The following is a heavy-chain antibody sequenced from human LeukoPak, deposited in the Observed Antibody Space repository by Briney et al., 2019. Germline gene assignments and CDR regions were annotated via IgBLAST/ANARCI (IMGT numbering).Heavy chain of an antibody. CDR3: ARDSGGSSSWYFDY. CDR1: GGSISSHY. J-gene: IGHJ4*02. Sequence: SETLSLTCTVSGGSISSHYWSWIRQPPGKGLEWIGYIYYSGSTNYNPSLKSRVTISVDRSKNQFSLKLSSVTAADTAVYYCARDSGGSSSWYFDYWGQGTLVTVSS. CDR2: IYYSGST. V-gene: IGHV4-59*11. D-gene: IGHD6-13*01.